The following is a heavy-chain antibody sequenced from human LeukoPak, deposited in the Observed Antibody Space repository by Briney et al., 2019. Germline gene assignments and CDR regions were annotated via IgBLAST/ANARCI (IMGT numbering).Heavy chain of an antibody. CDR1: GGSISSGGYY. Sequence: SETLSLTCTVSGGSISSGGYYWSWIRQHPGKCLEWIGYIYYSGSTYYNPSLKSRVTISVDTSKNQLSLKLSSVTAADTAVYYCARDLYYGSGAFDIWGQGTMVTVSS. CDR2: IYYSGST. J-gene: IGHJ3*02. CDR3: ARDLYYGSGAFDI. D-gene: IGHD3-10*01. V-gene: IGHV4-31*03.